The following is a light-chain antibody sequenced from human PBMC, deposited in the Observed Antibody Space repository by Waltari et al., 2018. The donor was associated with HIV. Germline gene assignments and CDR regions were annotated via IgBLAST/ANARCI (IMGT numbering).Light chain of an antibody. V-gene: IGLV3-25*03. J-gene: IGLJ2*01. Sequence: SRELTQAPSVSVSPGQTARITCPGHMLSGEFGYWYQQRPGQAPVLVIYRDNQRSPGMPPRFSGSRSGTSFTLTISGVQAEDEADYYCQSADSRAIHKFFGGGTKLTVL. CDR3: QSADSRAIHKF. CDR1: MLSGEF. CDR2: RDN.